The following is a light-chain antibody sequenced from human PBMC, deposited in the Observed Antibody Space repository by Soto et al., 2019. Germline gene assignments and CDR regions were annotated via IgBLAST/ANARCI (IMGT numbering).Light chain of an antibody. CDR1: QSVSSY. CDR3: QQRYNWGLT. J-gene: IGKJ4*01. CDR2: HAS. Sequence: EIVLTQSPATLSLSPGERATLSCRASQSVSSYLAWYQQKPGQAPRLLIYHASNRATGIPARFSGSGSGTDFTLTIISLEPEDLAVYYCQQRYNWGLTFGGGTKVDIK. V-gene: IGKV3-11*01.